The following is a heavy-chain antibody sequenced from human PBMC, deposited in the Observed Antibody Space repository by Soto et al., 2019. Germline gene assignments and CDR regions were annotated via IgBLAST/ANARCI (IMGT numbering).Heavy chain of an antibody. J-gene: IGHJ3*01. CDR1: EFNFRYFY. V-gene: IGHV3-74*01. Sequence: GGSLRLSCAAAEFNFRYFYMHWIRRVPGKGLVWVARVDRDGRGTDYADTVKGRFTISRDNAKNTLYLQMFSLRADDPAIYFCVRDAHHYSFDVWGQRTTVTVS. CDR2: VDRDGRGT. CDR3: VRDAHHYSFDV. D-gene: IGHD2-21*01.